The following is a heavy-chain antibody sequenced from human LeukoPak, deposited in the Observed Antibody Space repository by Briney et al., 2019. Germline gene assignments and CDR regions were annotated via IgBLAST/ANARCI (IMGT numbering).Heavy chain of an antibody. J-gene: IGHJ4*02. CDR2: INTNTGNP. V-gene: IGHV7-4-1*02. CDR3: ASGPSYRGSNKYFDS. Sequence: ASVKVSCKASGYTFSSYTMNWVRQAPGQGLEWMGWINTNTGNPTYAQDYTGRFVFSLDTSVSTTYLQISRLKAEDTAVYYCASGPSYRGSNKYFDSWGQGTRVTVPS. CDR1: GYTFSSYT. D-gene: IGHD1-26*01.